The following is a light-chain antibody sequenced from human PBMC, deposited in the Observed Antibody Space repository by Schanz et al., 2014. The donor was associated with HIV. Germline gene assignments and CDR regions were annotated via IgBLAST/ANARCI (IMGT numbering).Light chain of an antibody. V-gene: IGKV3-20*01. CDR1: QSVSTTS. Sequence: EIVLTQSPGTLTLSPGERVTLSCRASQSVSTTSLAWYQHKPGQSPRLLIYGASFRATGIPDRFSGSGSGTDFTLTISRLEPDDFAIYYCQQYSTYPYTFGQGTKLDIQ. CDR2: GAS. CDR3: QQYSTYPYT. J-gene: IGKJ2*01.